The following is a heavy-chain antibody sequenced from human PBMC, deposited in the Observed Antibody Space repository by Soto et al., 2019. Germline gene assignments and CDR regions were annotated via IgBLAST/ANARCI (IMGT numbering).Heavy chain of an antibody. D-gene: IGHD6-13*01. CDR1: GYTFSNYG. CDR2: INAYNGNT. V-gene: IGHV1-18*01. J-gene: IGHJ4*02. Sequence: QVQLVQSGAEVKKPGASVKVSCKASGYTFSNYGISWVRQAPGQGLEWMGWINAYNGNTNFAQKFQDRLTMTTDTSMSTGYLELRSLTPDNTALYYCARGSSPVDFDYWGQGTLVTVSS. CDR3: ARGSSPVDFDY.